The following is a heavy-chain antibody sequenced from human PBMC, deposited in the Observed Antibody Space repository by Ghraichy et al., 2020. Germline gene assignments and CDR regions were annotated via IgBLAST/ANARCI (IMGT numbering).Heavy chain of an antibody. CDR3: ARTGTHLDY. J-gene: IGHJ4*02. Sequence: SETLSLTCTVSGGSISSSSYYWGWIRQPPGKGLEWIGSIYYSGSTYYNPSLKSRVTISVDTSKNQFSLKLSSVTAADTAVYYCARTGTHLDYWGQGTLVTVSS. CDR2: IYYSGST. V-gene: IGHV4-39*01. CDR1: GGSISSSSYY. D-gene: IGHD1-14*01.